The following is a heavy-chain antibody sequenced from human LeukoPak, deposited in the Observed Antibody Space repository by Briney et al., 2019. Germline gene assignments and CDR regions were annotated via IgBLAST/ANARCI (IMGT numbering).Heavy chain of an antibody. D-gene: IGHD4-23*01. J-gene: IGHJ4*02. CDR2: INPNSGGT. CDR3: ASDLTVVTGTDY. CDR1: GYTFTGYY. V-gene: IGHV1-2*04. Sequence: ASVKVSCKASGYTFTGYYMHWVRQAPGQGLEWMGWINPNSGGTNYAQKFQGWVTMTRDTSISTAYMELRSLRSDDTAVYYCASDLTVVTGTDYWGQGTLVTVSS.